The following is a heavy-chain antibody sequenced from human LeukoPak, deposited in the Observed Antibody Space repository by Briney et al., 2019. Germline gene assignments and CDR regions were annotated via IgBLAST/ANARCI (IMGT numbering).Heavy chain of an antibody. CDR3: AREEGSSYYFDY. CDR2: INPSGGST. Sequence: ASVKVSCKXPGYTFTSYYMHWVRQAPGQGLEWMGIINPSGGSTSYSQKFQGRVTMTRDTSTSTVYMELSSLRSEDTAVYYCAREEGSSYYFDYWGQGTLVTVSS. D-gene: IGHD6-6*01. CDR1: GYTFTSYY. J-gene: IGHJ4*02. V-gene: IGHV1-46*01.